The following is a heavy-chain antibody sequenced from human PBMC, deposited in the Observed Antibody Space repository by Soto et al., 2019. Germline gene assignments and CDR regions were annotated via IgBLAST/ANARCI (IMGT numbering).Heavy chain of an antibody. CDR2: TSYDGSNN. D-gene: IGHD3-16*01. V-gene: IGHV3-30*19. CDR3: ARCGTTGGFEL. J-gene: IGHJ4*01. CDR1: GFMFKSYV. Sequence: QLHLVESGGGVVQPGTSLRLSCAASGFMFKSYVMQWVRQAPGKGLEWVELTSYDGSNNYYGDSVKGRFTVSRDKSKNTLGMCMNRVSREATARYYCARCGTTGGFELWGQGTLVCVYS.